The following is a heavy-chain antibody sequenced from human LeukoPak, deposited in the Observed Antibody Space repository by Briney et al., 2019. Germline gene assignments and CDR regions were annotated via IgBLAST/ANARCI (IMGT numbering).Heavy chain of an antibody. Sequence: PSETLSLTCTVSGGSISSYYWSWIRQPPGKGLEWTGYIYYSGSTNYNPSLKSRVTISVDTSKNQFSLQLNSVTPEDTAVYYCAREYSSGRLLDYWGQGTLVTVSS. D-gene: IGHD6-19*01. CDR1: GGSISSYY. CDR2: IYYSGST. V-gene: IGHV4-59*12. J-gene: IGHJ4*02. CDR3: AREYSSGRLLDY.